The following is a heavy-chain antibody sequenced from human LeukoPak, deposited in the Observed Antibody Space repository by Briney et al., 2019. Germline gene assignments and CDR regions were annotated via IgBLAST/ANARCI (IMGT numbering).Heavy chain of an antibody. CDR3: ARGRYYDSSGYYPEDYFDY. V-gene: IGHV4-34*01. CDR1: GGSFSGYY. CDR2: INHSGST. Sequence: SETLSLTCAVYGGSFSGYYWSWIRQPPGKGLEWIGEINHSGSTNYNPSLKSRVTISVDTSKNQFSLKLSSVTAADTAVYYCARGRYYDSSGYYPEDYFDYWGQGTLVTVSS. J-gene: IGHJ4*02. D-gene: IGHD3-22*01.